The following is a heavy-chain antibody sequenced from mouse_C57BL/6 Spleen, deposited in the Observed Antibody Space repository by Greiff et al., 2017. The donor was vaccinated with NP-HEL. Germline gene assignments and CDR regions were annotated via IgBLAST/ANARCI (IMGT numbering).Heavy chain of an antibody. J-gene: IGHJ2*01. V-gene: IGHV1-15*01. CDR3: LGITTVVAYYFDY. D-gene: IGHD1-1*01. CDR1: GYTFTDYE. Sequence: VQLQQSGAELVRPGASVTLSCKASGYTFTDYEMHWVKQTPVHGLEWIGAIDPETGGTAYNQKFKGKAILTADKSSRTAYMALRSLTSEDSAVYYCLGITTVVAYYFDYWGQGTTLTVSS. CDR2: IDPETGGT.